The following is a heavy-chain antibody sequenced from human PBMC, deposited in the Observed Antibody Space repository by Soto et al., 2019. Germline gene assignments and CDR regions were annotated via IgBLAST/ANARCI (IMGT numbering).Heavy chain of an antibody. V-gene: IGHV4-31*03. CDR2: IYYSGST. J-gene: IGHJ3*02. CDR3: ASFLSSWYIHAFDI. Sequence: QVQLQESGPGLVKPSQTLSLTCTVSGGSISSGGYYWSWIRQHPGKGLEWIGYIYYSGSTYYNPSLKRRVTISVDPAKNRVSLKLSSVTAADTAVYYCASFLSSWYIHAFDIWGQGTMVTVSS. D-gene: IGHD6-13*01. CDR1: GGSISSGGYY.